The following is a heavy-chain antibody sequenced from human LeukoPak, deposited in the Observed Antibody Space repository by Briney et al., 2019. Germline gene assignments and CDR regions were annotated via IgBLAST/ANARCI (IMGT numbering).Heavy chain of an antibody. V-gene: IGHV3-23*01. CDR3: AKAYYDFWSGNPFDY. J-gene: IGHJ4*02. CDR2: ISGSGGST. CDR1: GFTFSSYT. D-gene: IGHD3-3*01. Sequence: GGSLRLSCAASGFTFSSYTMSWVRQAPGKGLEWVSAISGSGGSTYYADSVKGRFTISRDNSMNTLYLQMNSLRAEDTAVYYCAKAYYDFWSGNPFDYWGQGTLVTVSS.